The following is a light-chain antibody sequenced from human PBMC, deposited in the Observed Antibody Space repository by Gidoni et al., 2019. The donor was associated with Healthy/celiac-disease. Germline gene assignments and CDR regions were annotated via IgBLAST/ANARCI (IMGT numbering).Light chain of an antibody. V-gene: IGKV1-39*01. Sequence: DIQLTQSPSSLPASVVDRVTITCRASQSISSYLNWYQQKPGKAPKLLIYAASSLQSGVPSRFSGSGSGTDFTLTISSLQPEDFATYYCQQSYSTPYTFXXXTKLEIK. CDR1: QSISSY. CDR2: AAS. J-gene: IGKJ2*01. CDR3: QQSYSTPYT.